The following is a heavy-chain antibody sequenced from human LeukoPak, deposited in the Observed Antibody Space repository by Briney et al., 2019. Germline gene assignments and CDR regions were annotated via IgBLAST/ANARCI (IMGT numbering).Heavy chain of an antibody. Sequence: GASVKVSCKASGYTFTNYGISWVRQAPGQGLEWMGWISAYNGNTNYAQKLQGRVTMTTDTSTSTAYMELRSLRSDDTAVYYCARCCYYYGSGSYYNGDYWGQGTLVTVSS. D-gene: IGHD3-10*01. CDR1: GYTFTNYG. V-gene: IGHV1-18*01. CDR2: ISAYNGNT. CDR3: ARCCYYYGSGSYYNGDY. J-gene: IGHJ4*02.